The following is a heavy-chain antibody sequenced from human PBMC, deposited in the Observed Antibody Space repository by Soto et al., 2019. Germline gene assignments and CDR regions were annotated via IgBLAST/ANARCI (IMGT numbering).Heavy chain of an antibody. CDR3: AIIYPSTNWFDP. J-gene: IGHJ5*02. CDR1: GGTFSSYT. CDR2: IIPILGIA. Sequence: ASVKVSCKASGGTFSSYTISWVRQAPGQGLEWMGRIIPILGIANYAQKFQGRVTITADKSTSTAYMELSSLRSEDTAVYYCAIIYPSTNWFDPWGQGTLVTVSS. V-gene: IGHV1-69*02.